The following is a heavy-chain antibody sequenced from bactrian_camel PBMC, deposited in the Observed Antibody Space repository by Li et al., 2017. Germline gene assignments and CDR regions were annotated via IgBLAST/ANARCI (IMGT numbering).Heavy chain of an antibody. J-gene: IGHJ4*01. D-gene: IGHD3*01. CDR2: IHTGTDST. Sequence: VQLVESGGGSVQAGGSLRLSCEVSGITEGTNCIGWFRQAPGKGREDVARIHTGTDSTYYADSVKGRFTISQDNAGTYLEMHNLTPEDTARYYCAADPTFLIPALRLRPRAYRFMGPGTQVTVS. V-gene: IGHV3S40*01. CDR1: GITEGTNC.